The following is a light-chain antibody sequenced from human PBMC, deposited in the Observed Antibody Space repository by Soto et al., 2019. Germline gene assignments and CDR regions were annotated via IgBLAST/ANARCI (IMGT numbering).Light chain of an antibody. J-gene: IGLJ2*01. CDR3: ETWDDSLNGRV. V-gene: IGLV1-44*01. CDR1: TSNIGSAA. Sequence: QSVLTQPPSASGTPGQRVTISCSGSTSNIGSAAVNWFQHLLGTAPKLLIYSNNQRPSGVPDRFSGSKSGTSASLAISGLRSDDEADYYCETWDDSLNGRVFGGGTKLTVL. CDR2: SNN.